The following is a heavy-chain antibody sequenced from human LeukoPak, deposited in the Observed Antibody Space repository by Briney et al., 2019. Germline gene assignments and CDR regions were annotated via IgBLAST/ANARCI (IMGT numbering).Heavy chain of an antibody. V-gene: IGHV4-59*01. CDR2: IYYSGST. CDR1: GFTFSSYW. D-gene: IGHD3-3*01. J-gene: IGHJ6*02. Sequence: GSLRLSCAASGFTFSSYWMSWVRQAPGKGLEWIGYIYYSGSTNYNPSLKSRVTISVDTSKNQFSLKLSSVTAADTAVYYCARGLVGTGTYYDFWSGGDYGMDVWGQGTTVTVSS. CDR3: ARGLVGTGTYYDFWSGGDYGMDV.